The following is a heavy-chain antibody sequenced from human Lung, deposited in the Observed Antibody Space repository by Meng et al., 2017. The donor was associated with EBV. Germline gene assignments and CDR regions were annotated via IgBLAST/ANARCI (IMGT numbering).Heavy chain of an antibody. Sequence: VALVGLGGGEVEPGGSRRLSCGVSGLTLDDYGLAWVRQVPGKGLELVSVINWNGASRHYIDSVRGRFTISRDDTKNSLYLQMDSLRAEDTALYHCAVYRSPNYYEAIAYWGQGTLVTVSS. CDR2: INWNGASR. CDR3: AVYRSPNYYEAIAY. CDR1: GLTLDDYG. V-gene: IGHV3-20*01. D-gene: IGHD3-10*01. J-gene: IGHJ4*02.